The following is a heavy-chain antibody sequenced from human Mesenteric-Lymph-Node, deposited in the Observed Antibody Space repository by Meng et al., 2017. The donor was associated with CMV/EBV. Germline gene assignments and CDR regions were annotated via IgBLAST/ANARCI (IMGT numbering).Heavy chain of an antibody. D-gene: IGHD5-24*01. V-gene: IGHV1-18*01. CDR1: FSMSSDFG. Sequence: ASVKVSCKASFSMSSDFGITWVRQAPGQGLEWMGWISSYTGDTKYAESLQGRLTMTIDTSTNVAYMDLRSLRSDDTAVYYCARLLFLGRLPTSWGQGTLVTVSS. CDR3: ARLLFLGRLPTS. CDR2: ISSYTGDT. J-gene: IGHJ4*02.